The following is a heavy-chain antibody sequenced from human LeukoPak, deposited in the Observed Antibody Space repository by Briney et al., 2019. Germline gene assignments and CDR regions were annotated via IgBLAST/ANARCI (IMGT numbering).Heavy chain of an antibody. D-gene: IGHD6-19*01. Sequence: AGGSLRLSCAASGFTFSNYWIHWVRQAPGKGLVWVSRIDNAGSITTYADSVKGRFTISRNNAKKSLYLQMNSLREEDTAVYYCAKNGAVAGTCDYWGQGILVTVSS. CDR2: IDNAGSIT. J-gene: IGHJ4*02. V-gene: IGHV3-74*03. CDR1: GFTFSNYW. CDR3: AKNGAVAGTCDY.